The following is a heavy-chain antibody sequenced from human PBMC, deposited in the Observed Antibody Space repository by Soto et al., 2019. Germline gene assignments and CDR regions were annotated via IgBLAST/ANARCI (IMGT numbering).Heavy chain of an antibody. J-gene: IGHJ4*02. CDR3: ARDARLYGGSVFDY. CDR2: MIPIFGTA. D-gene: IGHD2-15*01. V-gene: IGHV1-69*13. CDR1: RGTFNSYA. Sequence: SVNVPCQDSRGTFNSYAISWVRQDLGQGLERMGEMIPIFGTAIYAQKSQARVTITADESTSTAYMELSSLRSEDTAVYYCARDARLYGGSVFDYWGQGTLVTVSS.